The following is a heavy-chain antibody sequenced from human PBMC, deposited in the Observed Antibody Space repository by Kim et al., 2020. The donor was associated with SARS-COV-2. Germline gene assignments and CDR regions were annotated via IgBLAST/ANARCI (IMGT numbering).Heavy chain of an antibody. J-gene: IGHJ4*02. D-gene: IGHD2-15*01. Sequence: ASVKVSCTASGYTFTAFNIHWVRQAPGQGLEWMGWIIPNSGVTIYAQQFQGRVTMTRDTSISTAYMELSSLTFDDTAVYYCARGGGGYPYWGQGTPGTVS. CDR3: ARGGGGYPY. V-gene: IGHV1-2*02. CDR1: GYTFTAFN. CDR2: IIPNSGVT.